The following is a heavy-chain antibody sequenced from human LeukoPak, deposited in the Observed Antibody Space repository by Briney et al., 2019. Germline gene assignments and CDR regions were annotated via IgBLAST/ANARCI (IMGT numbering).Heavy chain of an antibody. CDR3: ARERFEDTSFDY. CDR1: GYTFTTYS. Sequence: ASVEVSCKASGYTFTTYSMHWVRQAPGQRLEWMGRISAGNGNTKYSQKFQGRVTITRDTSASTAYMELGSLRSEDTAVYYCARERFEDTSFDYWGQGTLVTVSS. J-gene: IGHJ4*02. CDR2: ISAGNGNT. V-gene: IGHV1-3*01. D-gene: IGHD3-10*01.